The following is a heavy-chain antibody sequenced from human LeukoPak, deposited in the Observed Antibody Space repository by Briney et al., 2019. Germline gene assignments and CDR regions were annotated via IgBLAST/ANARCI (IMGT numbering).Heavy chain of an antibody. V-gene: IGHV1-8*02. J-gene: IGHJ3*02. D-gene: IGHD1-26*01. CDR2: MNPNSGNT. Sequence: GASVKVSCKASGYTFTSYYMHWVRQAPGQGLEWMGWMNPNSGNTGYAQKFQGRVTMTRNTSISTAYMELSSLRSEDTAVYYCARGLGELLYSDAFDIWGQGTMVTVSS. CDR3: ARGLGELLYSDAFDI. CDR1: GYTFTSYY.